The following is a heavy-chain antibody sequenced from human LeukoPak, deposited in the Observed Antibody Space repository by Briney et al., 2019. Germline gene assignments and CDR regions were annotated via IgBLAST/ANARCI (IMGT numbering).Heavy chain of an antibody. CDR3: ARPQEGYYMDV. J-gene: IGHJ6*03. CDR1: GYSISSGYY. V-gene: IGHV4-38-2*01. CDR2: IYHSGST. Sequence: PSETLSLTCAVSGYSISSGYYWGWIRQRPGKGLEWIGSIYHSGSTYYNPSLKSRVTISVDTSKNQFSLKLSSVTAADTAVYYCARPQEGYYMDVWGKGTTVTVSS.